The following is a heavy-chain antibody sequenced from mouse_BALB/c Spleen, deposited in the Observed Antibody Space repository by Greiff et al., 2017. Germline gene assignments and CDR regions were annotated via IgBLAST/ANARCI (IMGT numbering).Heavy chain of an antibody. Sequence: VQLQQSGAELVKPGASVMLSCTASGFNIKDTYMHWVKQRPEQGLEWIGRIDPANGNTKYDPKFQGKATITAGTSSNTAYLQLSSLTSEDTAVYYCARGPTVGFAYWGQGTLVTVSA. CDR1: GFNIKDTY. CDR3: ARGPTVGFAY. V-gene: IGHV14-3*02. D-gene: IGHD1-1*01. J-gene: IGHJ3*01. CDR2: IDPANGNT.